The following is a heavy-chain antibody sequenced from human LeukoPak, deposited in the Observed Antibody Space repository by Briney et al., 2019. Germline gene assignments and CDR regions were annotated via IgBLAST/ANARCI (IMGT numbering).Heavy chain of an antibody. CDR2: IYYSGST. J-gene: IGHJ4*02. D-gene: IGHD6-19*01. Sequence: SETLSLTCTVSGASINSHYWSWIRQPPGKGLEWIGYIYYSGSTDYNPSLKSRVTISVDTSKNQFSLKLTSVTAADTAVYYCASQTVADTAADYWGQGTLVTVSS. V-gene: IGHV4-59*11. CDR3: ASQTVADTAADY. CDR1: GASINSHY.